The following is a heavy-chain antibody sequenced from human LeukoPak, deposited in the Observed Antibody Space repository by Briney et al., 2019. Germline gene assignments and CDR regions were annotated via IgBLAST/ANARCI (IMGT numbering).Heavy chain of an antibody. V-gene: IGHV3-30*04. CDR3: ARDLGGSYWLRYYFDY. CDR2: ISYDGSNK. CDR1: GFTFSSYA. Sequence: GGSLRLSCAASGFTFSSYAMHWVRQAPGKGLEWVAVISYDGSNKYYADSVKVRFTISRDNSKNTLYLQMNSLRAEDTAVYYCARDLGGSYWLRYYFDYWGQGTLVTVSS. D-gene: IGHD1-26*01. J-gene: IGHJ4*02.